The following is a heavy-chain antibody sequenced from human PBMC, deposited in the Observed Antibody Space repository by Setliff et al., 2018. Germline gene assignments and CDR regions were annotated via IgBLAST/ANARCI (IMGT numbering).Heavy chain of an antibody. CDR1: GVSVNSLTW. CDR2: IYHDGNPKFNPSV. CDR3: TRGGERYHTAN. D-gene: IGHD2-2*01. Sequence: PSQTLSLTCAVSGVSVNSLTWWSWVRQTPGKGLEWIEFIYHDGNPKFNPSVNYNPSLKSRITMSIDKSKNQFSLNLRSVTAADTAVYYCTRGGERYHTANWGQGALVTVSS. V-gene: IGHV4-4*02. J-gene: IGHJ4*02.